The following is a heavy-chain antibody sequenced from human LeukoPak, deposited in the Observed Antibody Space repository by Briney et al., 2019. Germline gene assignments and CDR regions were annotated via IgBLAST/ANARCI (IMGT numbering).Heavy chain of an antibody. V-gene: IGHV4-59*08. CDR2: ISYSGST. Sequence: SETLSLTCTVPGDSISGYYWSWIRQPPGKGLEWIAYISYSGSTNYNASLKSRVTISVDRSKNQFPLKLSSVTAADTAVYYCARNWGSYAFDIWGQGTMVTVSS. CDR1: GDSISGYY. CDR3: ARNWGSYAFDI. D-gene: IGHD7-27*01. J-gene: IGHJ3*02.